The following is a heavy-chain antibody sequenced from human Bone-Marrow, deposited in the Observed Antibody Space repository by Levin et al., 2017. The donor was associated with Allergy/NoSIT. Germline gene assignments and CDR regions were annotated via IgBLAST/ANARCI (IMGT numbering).Heavy chain of an antibody. CDR2: IFPGDSDT. V-gene: IGHV5-51*01. CDR1: EYTFSNSW. D-gene: IGHD1-26*01. CDR3: ANLLGPSNAFHI. Sequence: GESLKISCKGSEYTFSNSWIGWVRQMPGKGLEWMGIIFPGDSDTRYSPSFQGQVTISADKSISTAYLQWSSLKASDTAMFYCANLLGPSNAFHIWGQGTMVTVSS. J-gene: IGHJ3*02.